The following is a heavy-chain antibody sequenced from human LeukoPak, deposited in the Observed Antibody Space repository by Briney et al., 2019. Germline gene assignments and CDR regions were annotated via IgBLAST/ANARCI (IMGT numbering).Heavy chain of an antibody. J-gene: IGHJ4*02. Sequence: GGSLRLSCAASGFTFSSYGMHWVCQAPGTGLEWVSVIWYDGSNKYCADSVKGRFTISRDNYKNTLYLQMNSLRAEDTAVYYCARDPTPYYYDSSGPDYYFDYWGQGTLVTVSS. CDR3: ARDPTPYYYDSSGPDYYFDY. D-gene: IGHD3-22*01. CDR1: GFTFSSYG. V-gene: IGHV3-33*01. CDR2: IWYDGSNK.